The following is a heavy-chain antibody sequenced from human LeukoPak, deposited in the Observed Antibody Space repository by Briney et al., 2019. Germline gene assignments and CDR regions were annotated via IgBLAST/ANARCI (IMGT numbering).Heavy chain of an antibody. CDR1: GGTFSSYA. J-gene: IGHJ4*02. CDR3: ARAGSSYDFWSGYYSVGLDC. Sequence: SVKVSCKASGGTFSSYAISWVRQAPGQGLEWMGGIIPIFGTANYAQKFQGRVTITADESTSTAYMELSSLRSEDTAVYYCARAGSSYDFWSGYYSVGLDCWGQGNLVTVSS. D-gene: IGHD3-3*01. V-gene: IGHV1-69*13. CDR2: IIPIFGTA.